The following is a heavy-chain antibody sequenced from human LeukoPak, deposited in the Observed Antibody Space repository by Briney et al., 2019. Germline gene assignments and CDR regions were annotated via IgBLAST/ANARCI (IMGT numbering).Heavy chain of an antibody. J-gene: IGHJ6*03. V-gene: IGHV4-39*01. CDR1: WGSISSSCYY. CDR3: ARHGGYYYMDV. Sequence: TCATLSHTCPVYWGSISSSCYYWLSLRQPPAKWLQWIGSIYYSGSTYYNPSLKSRVTISVDTSKNQVSLKLNSVTAADTAVYYCARHGGYYYMDVWGKGTTVTVSS. CDR2: IYYSGST. D-gene: IGHD3-16*01.